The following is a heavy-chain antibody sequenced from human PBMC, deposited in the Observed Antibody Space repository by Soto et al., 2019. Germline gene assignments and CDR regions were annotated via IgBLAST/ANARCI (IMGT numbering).Heavy chain of an antibody. CDR1: GGSISSGSYY. CDR2: IYYSGST. V-gene: IGHV4-31*03. CDR3: ARGATLFDY. Sequence: QVQLQESGPRLVKPSQTLSLTCTVSGGSISSGSYYWSWIRQHPGKGLEWIGYIYYSGSTYYNPSLKRRVTISIDTSKNQFALKLNSVTAADTAVYSCARGATLFDYWGQGTLVTVPS. D-gene: IGHD5-12*01. J-gene: IGHJ4*02.